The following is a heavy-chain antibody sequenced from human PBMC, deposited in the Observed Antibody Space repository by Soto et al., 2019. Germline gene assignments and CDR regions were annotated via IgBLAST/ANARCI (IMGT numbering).Heavy chain of an antibody. CDR3: AKNNWNYDYFDY. CDR1: GFTFSIYA. D-gene: IGHD1-7*01. J-gene: IGHJ4*02. V-gene: IGHV3-23*01. Sequence: PGGSLRLSCAASGFTFSIYAMSWVRQAPGKGLEWVSAISGSGGSTYYADSVKGRFTISRDNSKNTLYLQMNSLRAEDTAVYYCAKNNWNYDYFDYWGQGTLVTVSS. CDR2: ISGSGGST.